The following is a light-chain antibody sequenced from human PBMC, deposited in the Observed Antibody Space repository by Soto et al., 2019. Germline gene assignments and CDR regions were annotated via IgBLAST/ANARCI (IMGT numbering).Light chain of an antibody. Sequence: QSVLTQPPSASATPGQRVTISCSGSDSNIGSKYVYWYQQLPGTAPKLLMYRNNQRPSGVPDRFSGSKSGTSASLAINCLRSEEEADYYCAAWDSSLGGQEFGGGTKLTVL. CDR3: AAWDSSLGGQE. J-gene: IGLJ2*01. CDR1: DSNIGSKY. CDR2: RNN. V-gene: IGLV1-47*01.